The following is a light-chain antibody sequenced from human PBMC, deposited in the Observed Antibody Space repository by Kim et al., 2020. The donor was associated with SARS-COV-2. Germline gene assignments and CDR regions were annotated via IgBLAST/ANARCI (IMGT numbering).Light chain of an antibody. V-gene: IGLV6-57*02. J-gene: IGLJ2*01. Sequence: TVTTACTGSSGSIASNYVQWYQQRPGSAPTTVIYEDNQRPSGVPDRFSGSIDSSSNSASLTISGLKTEDEADYYCQSYDSSNHRVVFGGGTQLTVL. CDR2: EDN. CDR3: QSYDSSNHRVV. CDR1: SGSIASNY.